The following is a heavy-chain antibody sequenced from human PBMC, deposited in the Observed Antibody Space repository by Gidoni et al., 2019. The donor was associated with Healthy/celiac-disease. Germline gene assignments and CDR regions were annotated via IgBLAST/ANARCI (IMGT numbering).Heavy chain of an antibody. CDR1: GFTFSSDA. V-gene: IGHV3-23*01. CDR2: ISGSGGST. J-gene: IGHJ4*02. Sequence: EVQLLESGGALVQQGWSLVFSCAASGFTFSSDAMSWVRQAPGMGLEWVSAISGSGGSTYYADSVKGRFTISRDNSKNTLYLQMNSLRAEDTAVYYCATVDYWGQGTLVTVSS. CDR3: ATVDY.